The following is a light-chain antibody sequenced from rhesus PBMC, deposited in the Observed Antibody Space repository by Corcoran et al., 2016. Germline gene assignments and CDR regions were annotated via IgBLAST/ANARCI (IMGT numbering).Light chain of an antibody. CDR2: KAT. Sequence: DIQMTQSPSSLSASVGETVTITCRASQSISSWLAWYQQKPGKAPKLLIYKATSLQSGVPSRFSGSGSGTDFTLTIRSLQSEVFATYYCQQYSSSPYSFVHVAKVEIK. CDR1: QSISSW. V-gene: IGKV1-22*01. J-gene: IGKJ2*01. CDR3: QQYSSSPYS.